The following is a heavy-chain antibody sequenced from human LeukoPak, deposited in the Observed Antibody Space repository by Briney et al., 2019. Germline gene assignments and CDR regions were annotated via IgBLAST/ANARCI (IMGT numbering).Heavy chain of an antibody. Sequence: GGSLRLSCAASGFTFSSYGMNWVRQAPGKGLEWVSYISGDSSTIHYTDSVKGRFTISRDNAKNSLYLQMNNLRAEDTAVYYCASYSSSWYWFDPWGQGTLVTVSS. CDR1: GFTFSSYG. J-gene: IGHJ5*02. CDR3: ASYSSSWYWFDP. D-gene: IGHD6-13*01. V-gene: IGHV3-48*01. CDR2: ISGDSSTI.